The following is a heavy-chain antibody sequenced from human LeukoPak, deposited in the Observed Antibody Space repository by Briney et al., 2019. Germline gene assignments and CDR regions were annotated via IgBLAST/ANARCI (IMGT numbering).Heavy chain of an antibody. D-gene: IGHD3-10*01. J-gene: IGHJ4*02. CDR2: IYYSGST. CDR3: ARGFGERSVFDY. Sequence: SETLSLTCTVSGGSISSYYWSWIRQPPGKGLEWIGYIYYSGSTNYNPSLKSRVTISVDTSKNQFSLKLSSVTAVDTAVYYCARGFGERSVFDYWGQGTLVTVSS. V-gene: IGHV4-59*08. CDR1: GGSISSYY.